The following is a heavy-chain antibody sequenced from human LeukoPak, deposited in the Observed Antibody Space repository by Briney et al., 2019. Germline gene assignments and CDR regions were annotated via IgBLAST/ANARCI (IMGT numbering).Heavy chain of an antibody. J-gene: IGHJ4*02. CDR3: ARASIVGVAFDY. D-gene: IGHD1-26*01. Sequence: GGSLRLSCAASGFTFSSCSMNWVRQAPGKGLEWVSYISSSSRTIHYADSVKGRFTISRDNAKSSLYLQMNSLRDEDTAVYYCARASIVGVAFDYWGQGTLVTVSS. V-gene: IGHV3-48*02. CDR2: ISSSSRTI. CDR1: GFTFSSCS.